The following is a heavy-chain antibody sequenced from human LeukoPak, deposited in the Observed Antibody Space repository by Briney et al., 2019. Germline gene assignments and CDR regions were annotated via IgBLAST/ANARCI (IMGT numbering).Heavy chain of an antibody. V-gene: IGHV3-74*01. CDR2: IYSDGSTT. D-gene: IGHD5-18*01. J-gene: IGHJ4*02. Sequence: GGSLRLSCAASGFTFSSYWMHWVRQAPGKGLVWVSRIYSDGSTTTYADSVKGRFTISRDNAKLYLQMNSLKTEDTAIYYCTTGHTDMVGVDYWGQGTLVTVSS. CDR3: TTGHTDMVGVDY. CDR1: GFTFSSYW.